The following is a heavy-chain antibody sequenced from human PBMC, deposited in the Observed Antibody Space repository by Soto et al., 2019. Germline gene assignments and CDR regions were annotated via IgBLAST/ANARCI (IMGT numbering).Heavy chain of an antibody. V-gene: IGHV5-51*03. J-gene: IGHJ6*02. D-gene: IGHD3-10*01. CDR2: IYPGDSDT. CDR3: ARAMVRGKNYYGMDV. CDR1: GYSFTIYW. Sequence: EVQLVQSGAEVKKPGESLKISCKGSGYSFTIYWIGWVRQMPGKGLECMGIIYPGDSDTRYSPSFQGQVTISADKSISTAYLQWSSRKASDTAMYYCARAMVRGKNYYGMDVWGQGTTVTVSS.